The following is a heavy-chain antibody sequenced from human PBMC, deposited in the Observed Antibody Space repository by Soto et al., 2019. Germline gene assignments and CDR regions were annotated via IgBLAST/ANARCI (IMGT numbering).Heavy chain of an antibody. Sequence: ASVKVSCKASGYTFTSYAMHWVRQAPGQRLEWMGWINAGNGNTKYSQKFQGRVTITRDTSASTAYMELSSLRSEDTAVYYCAREGVRYFDWLLSYNWFDPWGQGTQVTVSS. D-gene: IGHD3-9*01. CDR2: INAGNGNT. CDR3: AREGVRYFDWLLSYNWFDP. J-gene: IGHJ5*02. V-gene: IGHV1-3*01. CDR1: GYTFTSYA.